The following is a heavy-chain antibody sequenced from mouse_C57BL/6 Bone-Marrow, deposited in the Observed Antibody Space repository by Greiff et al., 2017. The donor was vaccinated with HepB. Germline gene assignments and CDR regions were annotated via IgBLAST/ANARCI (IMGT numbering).Heavy chain of an antibody. J-gene: IGHJ2*01. D-gene: IGHD1-1*02. CDR2: IYPGSGST. CDR1: GYTFTSYW. Sequence: VQLQQSGAELVKPGASVKMSCKASGYTFTSYWITWVKQRPGQGLEWIGDIYPGSGSTNYNEKFKSKATLTVDTSSSTAYMQLSSLTSEDSAVYYCARAGGYPYYFDYWGQGTTLTVSS. CDR3: ARAGGYPYYFDY. V-gene: IGHV1-55*01.